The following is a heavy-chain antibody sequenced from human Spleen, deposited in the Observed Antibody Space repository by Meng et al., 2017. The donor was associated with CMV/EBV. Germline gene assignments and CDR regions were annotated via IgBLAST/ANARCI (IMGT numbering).Heavy chain of an antibody. CDR2: INPNSGGT. CDR3: ARDHRVYQGVPAGPFDP. Sequence: ASVKVSCKASGYTFTGYYMHWVRQAPGQGLEWMGWINPNSGGTNYAQKFQGRVTMTRDTSISTAYMELSRLRSDDTAVYYCARDHRVYQGVPAGPFDPWGQGTLVTVSS. CDR1: GYTFTGYY. J-gene: IGHJ5*02. D-gene: IGHD2-2*01. V-gene: IGHV1-2*02.